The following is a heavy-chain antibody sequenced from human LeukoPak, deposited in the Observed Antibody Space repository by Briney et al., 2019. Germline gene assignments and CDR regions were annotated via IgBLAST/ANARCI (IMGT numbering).Heavy chain of an antibody. Sequence: GGSLRLSCAASGFTLSGYTMSWVRQASGKGLEWVSSITSSSSYIYYADSMKGRFTISRDNSKNTLHLQMNSLRAEDTAVYYCARETSAVAGTLRFDYWGQGTPVTVSS. J-gene: IGHJ4*02. CDR1: GFTLSGYT. CDR3: ARETSAVAGTLRFDY. CDR2: ITSSSSYI. V-gene: IGHV3-21*01. D-gene: IGHD6-19*01.